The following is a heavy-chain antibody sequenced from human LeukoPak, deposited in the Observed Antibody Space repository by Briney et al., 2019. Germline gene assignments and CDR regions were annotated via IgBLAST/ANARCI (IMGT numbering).Heavy chain of an antibody. J-gene: IGHJ4*02. Sequence: PGGSLRLSCAASGFTFSSNWMHWVRQAPGKGLVWVSRINEDGSTTNYADSVKGRFTISRDNSKNTLYLQMNSLRAEDTAVYYCLSSGSYEYYFDYWGQGTLVTVSS. CDR2: INEDGSTT. CDR1: GFTFSSNW. V-gene: IGHV3-74*01. CDR3: LSSGSYEYYFDY. D-gene: IGHD3-10*01.